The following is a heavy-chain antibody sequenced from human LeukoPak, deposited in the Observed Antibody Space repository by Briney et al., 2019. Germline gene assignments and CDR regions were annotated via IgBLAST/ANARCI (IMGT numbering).Heavy chain of an antibody. V-gene: IGHV4-61*02. J-gene: IGHJ5*02. CDR2: IYTSGST. CDR3: ARDRIDYDFWSGYAYNWFDP. CDR1: GGSISSGSYY. Sequence: SQTLSLTCTVSGGSISSGSYYWSWIRQPAGKGLVWIGRIYTSGSTNYNPSLKSRVTISVDTSKNQFSLKLSSVTAADTAVYYCARDRIDYDFWSGYAYNWFDPWGQGTLVTVPS. D-gene: IGHD3-3*01.